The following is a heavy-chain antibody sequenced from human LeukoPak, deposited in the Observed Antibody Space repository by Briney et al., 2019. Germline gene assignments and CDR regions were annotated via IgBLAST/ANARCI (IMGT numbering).Heavy chain of an antibody. J-gene: IGHJ5*02. CDR1: GFTFSSYA. D-gene: IGHD2-2*01. Sequence: RPGGSLRLSCAASGFTFSSYAMHWVRQAPGKGLEWVAVISYDGSNKYYADSVKGRFTVSRDNSKNTLYLQMNSLRAEDTAVYYCAGGYCSSTSCYPINWFDPWGQGTLVTVSS. CDR3: AGGYCSSTSCYPINWFDP. CDR2: ISYDGSNK. V-gene: IGHV3-30-3*01.